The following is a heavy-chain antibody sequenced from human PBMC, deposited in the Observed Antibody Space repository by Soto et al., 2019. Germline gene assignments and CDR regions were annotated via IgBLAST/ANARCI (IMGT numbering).Heavy chain of an antibody. CDR1: GFPFSNFE. CDR3: VGGGLSYFDY. Sequence: EVQVVESGGGLVQPGGSLRLSCAASGFPFSNFEMNWVRQAPGKGLEWLSYINGGGAVYYADSVKGRFTISRDNAKNSLYLQMSGLRAEDTAVYFCVGGGLSYFDYWGQGVLVTVSS. D-gene: IGHD3-16*01. V-gene: IGHV3-48*03. J-gene: IGHJ4*02. CDR2: INGGGAV.